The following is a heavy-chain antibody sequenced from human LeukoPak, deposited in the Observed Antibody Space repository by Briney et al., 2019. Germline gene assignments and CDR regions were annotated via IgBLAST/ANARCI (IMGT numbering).Heavy chain of an antibody. V-gene: IGHV3-21*01. Sequence: PGGSLRLSCAASGFTLSSYSMNWVRQAPGKGLEWVSYISSSSTHIYYADSVKDRFTISRDNARNSLYLQMNSLRAEDTAIYYCARSEHSSSSFDYWGQGTLVTVSS. CDR2: ISSSSTHI. D-gene: IGHD6-6*01. J-gene: IGHJ4*02. CDR1: GFTLSSYS. CDR3: ARSEHSSSSFDY.